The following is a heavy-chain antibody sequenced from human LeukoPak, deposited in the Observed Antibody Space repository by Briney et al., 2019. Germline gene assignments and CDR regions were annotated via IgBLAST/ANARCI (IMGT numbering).Heavy chain of an antibody. CDR3: ARGVVPAAMRAFDI. D-gene: IGHD2-2*01. V-gene: IGHV4-30-4*08. CDR1: GGSISSGDYY. Sequence: SETLSLTCTVSGGSISSGDYYWSWIHQPPGKGLEWIGYIYYSGSTYYNPSLKSRVTISVDTSKNQFSLKLSSVTAADTAVYYCARGVVPAAMRAFDIWGQGTMVTVSS. J-gene: IGHJ3*02. CDR2: IYYSGST.